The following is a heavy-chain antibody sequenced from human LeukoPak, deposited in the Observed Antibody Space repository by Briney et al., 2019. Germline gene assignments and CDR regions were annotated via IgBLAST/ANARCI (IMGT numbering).Heavy chain of an antibody. CDR2: TYYSGST. V-gene: IGHV4-61*01. CDR3: ARAEQRLAPTDY. CDR1: GGSVSSGSYY. J-gene: IGHJ4*02. Sequence: SETLSLTCTVSGGSVSSGSYYWSWIRQPPGKGLEWIGYTYYSGSTNYNPSLKSRVTISVDTSKNQFSLKLSSVTAADTAVYHCARAEQRLAPTDYWGQGTLVTVSS. D-gene: IGHD6-25*01.